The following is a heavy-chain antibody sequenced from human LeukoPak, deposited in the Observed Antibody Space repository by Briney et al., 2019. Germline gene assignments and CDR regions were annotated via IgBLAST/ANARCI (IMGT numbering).Heavy chain of an antibody. CDR2: IYSGGST. J-gene: IGHJ1*01. D-gene: IGHD6-19*01. Sequence: PGGSLRLSCAASGFTVSSNYMSWVRQAPGKGLEWVSVIYSGGSTYYADSVKGRFTISRDNSKNTLYLQMNSLRAEDTAVYYCTTQAGTGAEYFQHWGQGTLVTVSS. CDR3: TTQAGTGAEYFQH. CDR1: GFTVSSNY. V-gene: IGHV3-53*01.